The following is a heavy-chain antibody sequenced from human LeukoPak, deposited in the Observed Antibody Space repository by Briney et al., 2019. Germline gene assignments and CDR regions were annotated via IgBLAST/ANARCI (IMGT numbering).Heavy chain of an antibody. D-gene: IGHD1-26*01. Sequence: SETLSLTCAVYGGSFSGYYWNWIRQPPGKGLEWIGEINNSGSTNYNPSLKSRVTISRDTSKNQFSLKLSSVTAADTAVYYCARHPYSGSYWGARFDYWGQGTLVTVSS. CDR2: INNSGST. CDR3: ARHPYSGSYWGARFDY. V-gene: IGHV4-34*01. J-gene: IGHJ4*02. CDR1: GGSFSGYY.